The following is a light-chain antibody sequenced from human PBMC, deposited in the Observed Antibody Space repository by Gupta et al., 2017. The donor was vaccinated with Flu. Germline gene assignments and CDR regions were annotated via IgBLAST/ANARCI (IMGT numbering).Light chain of an antibody. CDR2: DNN. Sequence: QSVLTQPPSVSAAPGQKVTISCSGSSSNIGNNYVSCYQQRPGTAPKLLIYDNNRRLSGIPDRFSGSKSGTSATVATXGXQTGEEXDYYWGTGDSSMSVWVFGGGTKLTVL. CDR1: SSNIGNNY. CDR3: GTGDSSMSVWV. J-gene: IGLJ3*02. V-gene: IGLV1-51*01.